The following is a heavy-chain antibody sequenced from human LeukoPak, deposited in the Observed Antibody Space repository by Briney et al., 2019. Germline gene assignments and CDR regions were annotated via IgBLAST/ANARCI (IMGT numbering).Heavy chain of an antibody. J-gene: IGHJ4*02. D-gene: IGHD4-11*01. Sequence: GGSLRLSCAASGFTFSSYWMTWVREALGKRLECVASIKQDGSAKYYVDSVEGRFTSSRDNARNSLYLQMNSLRTEDTALYYCARVLESATTVSEYWGQGTLVTVSS. CDR2: IKQDGSAK. V-gene: IGHV3-7*04. CDR3: ARVLESATTVSEY. CDR1: GFTFSSYW.